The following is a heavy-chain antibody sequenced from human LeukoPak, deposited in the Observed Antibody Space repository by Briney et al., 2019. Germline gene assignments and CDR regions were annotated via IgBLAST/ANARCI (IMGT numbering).Heavy chain of an antibody. D-gene: IGHD3-22*01. CDR3: ARDGAPIVPDAFDI. CDR1: GGTFSSYA. V-gene: IGHV1-69*01. J-gene: IGHJ3*02. CDR2: IIPIFGTA. Sequence: GSSVKVSCKASGGTFSSYAISWVRQAPGQGLEWMGGIIPIFGTANYAQKFQGRVTITADESTSTAYMELSSLRSEDTAVYYCARDGAPIVPDAFDIWGQGTMVTVSS.